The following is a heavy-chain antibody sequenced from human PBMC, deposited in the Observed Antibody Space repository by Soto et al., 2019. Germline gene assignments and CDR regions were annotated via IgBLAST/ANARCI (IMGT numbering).Heavy chain of an antibody. J-gene: IGHJ4*02. CDR3: AREYCSGGSCYSTFDY. Sequence: QVQLVQSGAEVKKPGSSVKVSCKASGGTFSSYAISWVRQAPGQGLEWLGGIIPIFGTANYAQKFQGRVTITADESTSTAYMELSSLRSEDTAVYYCAREYCSGGSCYSTFDYWGQGTLVTVSS. D-gene: IGHD2-15*01. CDR2: IIPIFGTA. V-gene: IGHV1-69*01. CDR1: GGTFSSYA.